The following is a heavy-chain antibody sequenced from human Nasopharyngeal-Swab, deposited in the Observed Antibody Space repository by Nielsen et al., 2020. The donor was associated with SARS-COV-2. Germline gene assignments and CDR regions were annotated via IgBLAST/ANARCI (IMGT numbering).Heavy chain of an antibody. CDR2: IRSKAYGGTT. Sequence: GESLKISCTASGFTFGDYAMSWVRQAPGKGLEWVGFIRSKAYGGTTEYAAPVKGRFTISRDDSKSIAYLQMNSLKTEDTAVYYCTRDDFWSGYYLLWGQGTLVTVSS. CDR3: TRDDFWSGYYLL. D-gene: IGHD3-3*01. CDR1: GFTFGDYA. V-gene: IGHV3-49*04. J-gene: IGHJ4*02.